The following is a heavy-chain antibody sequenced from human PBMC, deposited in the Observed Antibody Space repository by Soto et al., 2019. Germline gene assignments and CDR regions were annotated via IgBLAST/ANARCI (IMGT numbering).Heavy chain of an antibody. V-gene: IGHV1-69*06. CDR1: GVTVISYA. J-gene: IGHJ4*02. D-gene: IGHD3-9*01. Sequence: QVQLVQSGAEVKKPGSSVKLSCKVSGVTVISYAISWVRQAPGRGLEWMGGIIPVFGTANYTQQFQGRVTITADKSTSTAYMELSSLRSEDTALYDCASGRGTTYLTAFDYWGQGTLVTVSS. CDR2: IIPVFGTA. CDR3: ASGRGTTYLTAFDY.